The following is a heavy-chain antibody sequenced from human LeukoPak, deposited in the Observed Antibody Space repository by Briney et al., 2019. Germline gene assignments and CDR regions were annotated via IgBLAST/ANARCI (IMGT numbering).Heavy chain of an antibody. V-gene: IGHV3-21*01. CDR3: ARERAIDARDWYFDL. CDR1: GFTFSTYT. Sequence: GGSLRLSCAASGFTFSTYTMNWLRQAPGRGLEWPSSISTTSTYIYYADSVKGRFTISRDNAKNSLFLQMNSLRVEDTAVYYCARERAIDARDWYFDLWGRGTLVTVSS. D-gene: IGHD2-2*01. J-gene: IGHJ2*01. CDR2: ISTTSTYI.